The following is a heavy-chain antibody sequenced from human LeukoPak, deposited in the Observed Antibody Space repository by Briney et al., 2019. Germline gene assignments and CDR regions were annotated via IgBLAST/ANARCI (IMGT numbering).Heavy chain of an antibody. V-gene: IGHV3-48*04. Sequence: GGSLRLSCAASGFTFSSYSMNWVRQAPGKGLEWVSYISSSSTIYYADSVKGRFTISRDNAKNSLYLQMNSLRAEDTAVYYCARDPFDYGDLSGDLDYWGQGTLVTVSS. J-gene: IGHJ4*02. CDR1: GFTFSSYS. CDR3: ARDPFDYGDLSGDLDY. D-gene: IGHD4-17*01. CDR2: ISSSSTI.